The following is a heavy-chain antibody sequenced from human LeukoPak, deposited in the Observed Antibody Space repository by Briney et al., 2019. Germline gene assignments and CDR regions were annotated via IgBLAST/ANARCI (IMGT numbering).Heavy chain of an antibody. CDR2: ITSSSSHI. D-gene: IGHD6-19*01. CDR1: GFTFSIYS. CDR3: ARDSSAEANFDY. J-gene: IGHJ4*02. V-gene: IGHV3-21*01. Sequence: GGSLRFSCAASGFTFSIYSMNWVRQAPGKGLEWVSSITSSSSHIYYADSVKGRFTISRDNAKNSLFLQMNSLRAEDTAMYYCARDSSAEANFDYWGQGTLVTVSS.